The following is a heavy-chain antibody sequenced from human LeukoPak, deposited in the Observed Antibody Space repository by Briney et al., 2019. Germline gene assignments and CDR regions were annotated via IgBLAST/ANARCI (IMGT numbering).Heavy chain of an antibody. CDR1: GGSVSSYY. CDR3: ARARYASAWYAFDM. D-gene: IGHD2-2*01. Sequence: SETLSLTCTVSGGSVSSYYWSWIRRPPGRGLEWIAYLSHSGSSDSNPSLTSRVTTLVDTSKNQFSLKLTSVTAADTAVYYCARARYASAWYAFDMWGHGTMVTVSS. V-gene: IGHV4-59*02. CDR2: LSHSGSS. J-gene: IGHJ3*02.